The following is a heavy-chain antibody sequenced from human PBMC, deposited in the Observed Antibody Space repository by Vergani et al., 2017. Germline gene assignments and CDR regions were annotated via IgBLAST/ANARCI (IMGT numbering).Heavy chain of an antibody. D-gene: IGHD3-22*01. J-gene: IGHJ5*02. CDR1: GFTFSSYE. CDR3: AKDPYEPPDWFDP. V-gene: IGHV3-48*03. CDR2: ISSSGSTI. Sequence: EVQLVESGGGLVQPGGSLRLSCAASGFTFSSYEMNWVRQAPGKGLEWVSYISSSGSTIYYADSVKGRFTISRDNSKNTLYLQMNSLRAEDTAVYYCAKDPYEPPDWFDPWGQGTLVTVSS.